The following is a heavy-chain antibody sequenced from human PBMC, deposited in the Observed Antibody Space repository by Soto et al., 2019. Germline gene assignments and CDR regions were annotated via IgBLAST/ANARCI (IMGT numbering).Heavy chain of an antibody. CDR2: INAGNGNT. CDR3: ARGLHRPNKWERLSWRYYAFDI. V-gene: IGHV1-3*01. D-gene: IGHD1-26*01. CDR1: GYTFTSYA. Sequence: QVQLVQSGAEVKKPGTSVKVSCKASGYTFTSYAMHWLRQDPGHRLEWMGWINAGNGNTKYSQKFQGRVTITRHTCARTADMELSIQRSEDTAVYYCARGLHRPNKWERLSWRYYAFDIWGQGTMVSVTS. J-gene: IGHJ3*02.